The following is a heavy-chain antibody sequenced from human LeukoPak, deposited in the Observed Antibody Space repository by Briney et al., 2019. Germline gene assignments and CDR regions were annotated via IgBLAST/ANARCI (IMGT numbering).Heavy chain of an antibody. V-gene: IGHV3-30*18. CDR1: GFTFSSYG. CDR3: AKEGIARCFDY. D-gene: IGHD6-13*01. J-gene: IGHJ4*02. CDR2: ISYDGSNK. Sequence: GRSLRLSCAASGFTFSSYGMHWVRQAPGKGLEGVAVISYDGSNKYYADSVKGRFTISRDNSKNTLYLQMNSLRAEDTAVYYCAKEGIARCFDYWGQGTLVTVSS.